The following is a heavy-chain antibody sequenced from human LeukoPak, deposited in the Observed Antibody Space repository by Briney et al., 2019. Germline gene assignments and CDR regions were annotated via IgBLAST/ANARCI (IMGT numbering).Heavy chain of an antibody. J-gene: IGHJ4*02. CDR3: ASGGPTVRGLTCDY. Sequence: GASVKVSCKASGYTFTGYYMHWVRQAPGQGLEWMGWINPNSGGTNYALKFQGRVTMTRDTSISTAYMELSRLRSDDTAVYYCASGGPTVRGLTCDYWGQGTLVTVSS. CDR2: INPNSGGT. V-gene: IGHV1-2*02. D-gene: IGHD3-10*01. CDR1: GYTFTGYY.